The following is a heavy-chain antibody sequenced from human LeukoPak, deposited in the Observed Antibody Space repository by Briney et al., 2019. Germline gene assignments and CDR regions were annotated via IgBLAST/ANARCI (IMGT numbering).Heavy chain of an antibody. Sequence: GGSLRLSCTASGFTFSDYYMSWIRRAPGKGLEWVSYISSGDSTIYYAASVKGRFTMSRDNAKNSLYLQMNSLRAEDTAVYYCARDSDPLYYYDSSGYYPIDYWGQGTLVTVSS. CDR2: ISSGDSTI. V-gene: IGHV3-11*04. CDR3: ARDSDPLYYYDSSGYYPIDY. D-gene: IGHD3-22*01. J-gene: IGHJ4*02. CDR1: GFTFSDYY.